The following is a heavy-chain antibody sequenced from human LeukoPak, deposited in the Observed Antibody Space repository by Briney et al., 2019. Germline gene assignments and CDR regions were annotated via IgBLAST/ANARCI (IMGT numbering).Heavy chain of an antibody. CDR1: GFTFSSYT. Sequence: GGSLRLSCAASGFTFSSYTMSWVRQAPGKGLEWVSAISSSSGRTYYADSMKGRFSISRDNSKNTLYLQVNSLRADDTAVYYCAKGGAKYFDTSGRLVVYWYFDLGGRGTGVTVSS. V-gene: IGHV3-23*01. D-gene: IGHD3-22*01. CDR3: AKGGAKYFDTSGRLVVYWYFDL. CDR2: ISSSSGRT. J-gene: IGHJ2*01.